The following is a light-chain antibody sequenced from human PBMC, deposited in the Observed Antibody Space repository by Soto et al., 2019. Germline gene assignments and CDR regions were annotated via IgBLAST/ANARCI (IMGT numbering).Light chain of an antibody. CDR2: KAF. CDR3: QQYNSYPYT. J-gene: IGKJ2*01. Sequence: DIQMTQSPSTLSASVGDRVTVTCRASQRISRWLAWYQQKPGKAPKLLIYKAFDLQSGVPSRFSGSGSGTEFNLTVSSLQPDDFATYYCQQYNSYPYTFGQGTKMEIK. CDR1: QRISRW. V-gene: IGKV1-5*03.